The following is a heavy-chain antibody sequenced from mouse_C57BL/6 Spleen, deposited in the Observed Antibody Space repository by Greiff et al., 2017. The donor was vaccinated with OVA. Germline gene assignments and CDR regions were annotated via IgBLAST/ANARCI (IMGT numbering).Heavy chain of an antibody. D-gene: IGHD1-1*01. J-gene: IGHJ1*03. CDR1: GYTFTSYG. CDR2: IYPRSGNT. CDR3: ARGVYYYGSSFWYFDV. V-gene: IGHV1-81*01. Sequence: VHLVESGAELARPGASVKLSCKASGYTFTSYGISWVKQRTGQGLEWIGEIYPRSGNTYYNEKFKGKATLTADKSSSTAYMELRSLTSEDSAVYFCARGVYYYGSSFWYFDVWGTGTTVTVSS.